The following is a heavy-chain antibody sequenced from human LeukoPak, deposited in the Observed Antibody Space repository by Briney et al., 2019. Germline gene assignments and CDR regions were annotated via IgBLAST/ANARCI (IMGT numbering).Heavy chain of an antibody. Sequence: PGGSLRLSCAASGFTFSSYWMSWVRQAPGKGLEWVANIKQDGSEKYYVDSVKGRFTISRDNSKNSLYLQMNSLRAEDTALYYCAKGSSGPPGGIDYWGQGTLVTVSS. V-gene: IGHV3-7*03. CDR3: AKGSSGPPGGIDY. J-gene: IGHJ4*02. CDR2: IKQDGSEK. CDR1: GFTFSSYW. D-gene: IGHD6-19*01.